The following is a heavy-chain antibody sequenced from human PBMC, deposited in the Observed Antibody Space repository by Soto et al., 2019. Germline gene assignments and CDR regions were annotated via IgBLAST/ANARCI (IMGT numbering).Heavy chain of an antibody. V-gene: IGHV3-23*01. J-gene: IGHJ4*02. CDR2: ISGSGEST. CDR1: GFTFSNYA. D-gene: IGHD2-15*01. Sequence: GGSLRLSCAASGFTFSNYAMSWVRQAPGKGLEWVSAISGSGESTFYGDSVKGRFTVSRDNSKNTLYLQMNSLGVGDTAEYYCAKGGGSCCFDCWGQGTLVTVSS. CDR3: AKGGGSCCFDC.